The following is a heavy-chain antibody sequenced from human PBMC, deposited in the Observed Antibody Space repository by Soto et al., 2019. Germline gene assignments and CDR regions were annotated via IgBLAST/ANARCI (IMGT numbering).Heavy chain of an antibody. CDR1: GGSISSYY. J-gene: IGHJ6*03. CDR3: AGDYSNYFRLHGDYYYYMDV. Sequence: SETLSLTCTVSGGSISSYYWSWIRQPPGKGLEWIGYIYYSGSTNYNPSLKSRVTISVDTSKNQFSLKLSSVTAADTAVYYCAGDYSNYFRLHGDYYYYMDVWGKGTTVTVSS. D-gene: IGHD4-4*01. CDR2: IYYSGST. V-gene: IGHV4-59*08.